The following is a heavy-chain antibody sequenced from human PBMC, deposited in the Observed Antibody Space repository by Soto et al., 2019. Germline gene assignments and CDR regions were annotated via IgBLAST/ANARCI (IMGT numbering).Heavy chain of an antibody. CDR3: VKDGGYCSSSTCYSPRNHYFDS. Sequence: GALRLSCAASGFIFSDYWMSWVRQAPGKGPEWVANIKFDGSEKQYVDSVRGRFTISRDNSRNSLFLQMNSLRAGDTAVYYCVKDGGYCSSSTCYSPRNHYFDSWGQGTLVTVSS. J-gene: IGHJ4*02. CDR2: IKFDGSEK. CDR1: GFIFSDYW. D-gene: IGHD2-2*01. V-gene: IGHV3-7*03.